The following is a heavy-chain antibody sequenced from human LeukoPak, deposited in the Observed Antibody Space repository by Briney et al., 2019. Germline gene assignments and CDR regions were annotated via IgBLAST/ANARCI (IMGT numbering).Heavy chain of an antibody. J-gene: IGHJ4*02. CDR1: EFTFSTYA. V-gene: IGHV3-23*01. Sequence: GGSLRLSCAASEFTFSTYAMSWVRQAPGKGLEWVSGITGSGGDTYYADSVKGRFTISRDNSKNTLYLQMNSLRDEDTAVYYCAREAAGTLGYWGQGTLVTVSS. CDR2: ITGSGGDT. CDR3: AREAAGTLGY. D-gene: IGHD6-13*01.